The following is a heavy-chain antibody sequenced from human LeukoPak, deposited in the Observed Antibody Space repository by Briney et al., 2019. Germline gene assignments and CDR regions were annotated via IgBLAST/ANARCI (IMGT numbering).Heavy chain of an antibody. CDR2: ISSTSTYI. CDR3: ARAQLYDYNYYYMDV. D-gene: IGHD3-10*01. Sequence: GGSLRLSCAASGFSYSFQWVRQAPGKGLEWVSSISSTSTYIYYTDSVKGRFTISRDNAKNSLYLQMNSLRAEDTALYYCARAQLYDYNYYYMDVWGKGTTVTVSS. V-gene: IGHV3-21*04. CDR1: GFSYS. J-gene: IGHJ6*03.